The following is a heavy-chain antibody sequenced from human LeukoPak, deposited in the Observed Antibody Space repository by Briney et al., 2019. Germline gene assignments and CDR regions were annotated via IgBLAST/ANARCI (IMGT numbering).Heavy chain of an antibody. V-gene: IGHV3-21*04. J-gene: IGHJ4*02. Sequence: GGSLRLSCAASGFTFSSYSMNWVRQAPGKGLEWVSSISSGSSYIYYADSVKGRFTISRDNSKNTLYLQMNSLRAEDTAVYYCAKDRNYYDSSGYYYGDYWGQGTLVIVSS. CDR3: AKDRNYYDSSGYYYGDY. D-gene: IGHD3-22*01. CDR2: ISSGSSYI. CDR1: GFTFSSYS.